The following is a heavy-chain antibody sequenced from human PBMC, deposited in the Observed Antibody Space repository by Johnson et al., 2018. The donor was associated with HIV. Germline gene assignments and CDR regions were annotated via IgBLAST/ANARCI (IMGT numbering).Heavy chain of an antibody. Sequence: VQLVESGGGVVKPGESLRLSCAASGFIFSDYYMTWIRQAPGKGLEWISYISSSGATIYYADSVKGRFTISRDNSKNTLYLQINSLRAEDTAVYYCARGYILTGYSGVFDMWGQGTMVTVSS. J-gene: IGHJ3*02. CDR3: ARGYILTGYSGVFDM. D-gene: IGHD3-9*01. V-gene: IGHV3-11*04. CDR1: GFIFSDYY. CDR2: ISSSGATI.